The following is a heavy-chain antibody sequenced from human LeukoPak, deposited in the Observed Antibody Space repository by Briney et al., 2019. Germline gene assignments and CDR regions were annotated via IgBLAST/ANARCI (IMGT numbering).Heavy chain of an antibody. V-gene: IGHV3-48*03. J-gene: IGHJ5*01. CDR2: ISSSGSTI. CDR3: ARQISGSFDS. D-gene: IGHD1-26*01. CDR1: GFTFSSYE. Sequence: PGGSLRLSCAASGFTFSSYEMNWVRQAPGKGLEWVSYISSSGSTIYYADSVKGRFTISRDNAENSLYLQMNSLRAEDTAVYYCARQISGSFDSWGQGALVTVSS.